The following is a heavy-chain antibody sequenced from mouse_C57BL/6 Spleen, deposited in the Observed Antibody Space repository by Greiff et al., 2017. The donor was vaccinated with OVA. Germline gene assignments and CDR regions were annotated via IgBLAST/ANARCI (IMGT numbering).Heavy chain of an antibody. CDR3: ASSYSSGFAY. CDR2: IDPSDSYT. Sequence: QVHVKQPGAELVKPGASVKLSCKASGYTFTSYWMQWVKQRPGQGLEWIGEIDPSDSYTNYNQKFKGKATLTVDTSSSTAYMQLSSLTSEDSAVYYCASSYSSGFAYWGQGTLVTVSA. CDR1: GYTFTSYW. V-gene: IGHV1-50*01. D-gene: IGHD3-2*02. J-gene: IGHJ3*01.